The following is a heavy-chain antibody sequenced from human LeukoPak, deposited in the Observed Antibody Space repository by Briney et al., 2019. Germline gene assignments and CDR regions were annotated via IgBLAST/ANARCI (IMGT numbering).Heavy chain of an antibody. J-gene: IGHJ6*02. V-gene: IGHV1-8*01. CDR3: ARGLSGYCSGGSCYGYYYGMDV. CDR2: MNPNSGNT. D-gene: IGHD2-15*01. CDR1: GYTFTSYD. Sequence: ASVKVSCKASGYTFTSYDINWVRQATGQGLEWMGWMNPNSGNTGYAQKFQGRVTMTRNTSISTAYMELSSLRSEDTAVYYCARGLSGYCSGGSCYGYYYGMDVWGQGTTVTVSS.